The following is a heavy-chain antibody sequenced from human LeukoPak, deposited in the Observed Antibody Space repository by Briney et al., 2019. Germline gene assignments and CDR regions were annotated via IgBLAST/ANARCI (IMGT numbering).Heavy chain of an antibody. V-gene: IGHV1-24*01. CDR2: FDPEDGET. CDR1: GYTLTELS. Sequence: ASVKVSCKVSGYTLTELSMHWVRQAPGKGLEWMGDFDPEDGETIYAQKFQGRVTMTEDTSTDTAYMELSSLRSEDTAVYYCATDWRLAVAGVLFHYWGQGTLVTVSS. CDR3: ATDWRLAVAGVLFHY. J-gene: IGHJ4*02. D-gene: IGHD6-19*01.